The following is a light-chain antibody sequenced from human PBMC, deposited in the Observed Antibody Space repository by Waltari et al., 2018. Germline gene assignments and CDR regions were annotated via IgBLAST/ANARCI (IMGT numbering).Light chain of an antibody. V-gene: IGLV2-14*01. J-gene: IGLJ2*01. CDR1: HRAVGGYTY. CDR2: EVS. CDR3: SSYTSSSTLV. Sequence: QSALTQPASASGSPGQSITIPCTGTHRAVGGYTYVSWYQQHPGKAPKLMIYEVSNRPSGVSNRFSGSKSGNTASLTISGLQAEDEADYYCSSYTSSSTLVFGGGTKLTVL.